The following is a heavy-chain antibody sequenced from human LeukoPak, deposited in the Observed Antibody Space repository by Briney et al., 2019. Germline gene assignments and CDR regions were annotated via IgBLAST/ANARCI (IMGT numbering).Heavy chain of an antibody. CDR3: AKDLSRIVVVPAASRWGAFDI. Sequence: GGSLRLSCAASGFTFSSYAMSWVRQAPGKGLEWVSAISGSGGSTYYADSVKGRFTISRDNSKNTLYLQMNSLRAEDTAVYYCAKDLSRIVVVPAASRWGAFDIWGQGTMVTVSS. CDR2: ISGSGGST. D-gene: IGHD2-2*01. J-gene: IGHJ3*02. V-gene: IGHV3-23*01. CDR1: GFTFSSYA.